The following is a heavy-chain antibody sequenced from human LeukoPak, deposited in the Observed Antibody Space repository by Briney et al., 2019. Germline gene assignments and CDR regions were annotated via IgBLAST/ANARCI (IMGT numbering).Heavy chain of an antibody. V-gene: IGHV1-3*01. CDR2: ISAGTYNT. D-gene: IGHD3-10*01. CDR1: GYTFTSYA. J-gene: IGHJ6*03. Sequence: ASVKVSCKASGYTFTSYAMHWVRQAPGQRLEWMGWISAGTYNTKYSQEFQGRVTITRDTSASTAYMELSSLRSDDTAVYYCARDARKNEGTYYGSGYYYMDVWGKGTTVTVSS. CDR3: ARDARKNEGTYYGSGYYYMDV.